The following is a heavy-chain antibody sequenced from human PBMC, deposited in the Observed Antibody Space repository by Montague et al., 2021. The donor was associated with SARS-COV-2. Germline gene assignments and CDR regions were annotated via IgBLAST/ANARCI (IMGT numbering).Heavy chain of an antibody. CDR3: ARLLRSCSNGVCRTYYYYAMDV. V-gene: IGHV4-59*01. CDR1: GGSISGYY. CDR2: IYYSGST. J-gene: IGHJ6*02. Sequence: SETLSLTCTVSGGSISGYYWSWIRQSPGKGLEWIGYIYYSGSTKXNPXLESRVTVSVDRSKNRVSLKLSSVTPADTAVYYCARLLRSCSNGVCRTYYYYAMDVWGQGTTVTVSS. D-gene: IGHD2-8*01.